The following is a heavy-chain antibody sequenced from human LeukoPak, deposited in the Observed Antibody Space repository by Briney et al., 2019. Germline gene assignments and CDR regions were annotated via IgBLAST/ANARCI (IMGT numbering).Heavy chain of an antibody. Sequence: SQTLSLTCTVSGGSISSGGYYWGWIRQHPGKGLEWIGYIYYSGSTYYNPSLQSRLTISLDTSKNQLSLKLSSVTAADTAVYYCARARGWFDPWGQGTLVTVSS. CDR2: IYYSGST. CDR3: ARARGWFDP. J-gene: IGHJ5*02. V-gene: IGHV4-31*03. CDR1: GGSISSGGYY.